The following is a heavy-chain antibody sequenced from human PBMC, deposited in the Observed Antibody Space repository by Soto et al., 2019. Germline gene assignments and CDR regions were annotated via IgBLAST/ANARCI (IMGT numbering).Heavy chain of an antibody. CDR1: GGTFSSYA. J-gene: IGHJ3*02. V-gene: IGHV1-69*01. D-gene: IGHD3-10*02. CDR3: ARDRRWNRRDVGGVAFDI. CDR2: IIPIFGTA. Sequence: QVQLVQSGAEVKKPGSSVKVSCKASGGTFSSYAISWVRQAPGQGLEWMGGIIPIFGTANYAQKFQGRVTITADESTSTAYMELSSLRSEDTAVYYCARDRRWNRRDVGGVAFDIWGQGTMVTVSS.